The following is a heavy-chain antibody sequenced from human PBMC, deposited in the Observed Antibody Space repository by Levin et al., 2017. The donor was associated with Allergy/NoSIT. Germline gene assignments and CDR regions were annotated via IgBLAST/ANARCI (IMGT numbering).Heavy chain of an antibody. CDR1: GFTFSSYS. CDR2: ISSSSSYI. D-gene: IGHD2-8*01. V-gene: IGHV3-21*01. Sequence: GGSLRLSCAASGFTFSSYSMNWVRQAPGKGLEWVSSISSSSSYIYYADSVKGRFTISRDNAKNSLYLQMNSLRAEDTAVYYCAREGGYCTNGVCVSVFGFDYWGQGTLVTVSS. J-gene: IGHJ4*02. CDR3: AREGGYCTNGVCVSVFGFDY.